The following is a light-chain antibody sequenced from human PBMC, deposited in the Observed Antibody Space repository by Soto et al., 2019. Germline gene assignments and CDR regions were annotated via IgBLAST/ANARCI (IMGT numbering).Light chain of an antibody. CDR3: QQYGDSPPYT. J-gene: IGKJ2*01. CDR1: QSVTSNY. CDR2: DAS. Sequence: EIVLTQSPGTLSLSPGDRATLSCRASQSVTSNYLARYQQKPGQAPRLLVYDASIRATGIPDRFSGSGSGTGFTLTISRLEPEDFAVYYCQQYGDSPPYTFGQGTKLEIK. V-gene: IGKV3-20*01.